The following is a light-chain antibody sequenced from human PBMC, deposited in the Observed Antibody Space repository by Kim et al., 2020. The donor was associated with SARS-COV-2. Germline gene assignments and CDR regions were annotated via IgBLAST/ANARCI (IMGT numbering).Light chain of an antibody. CDR2: KAS. CDR3: QQYNSYPLT. V-gene: IGKV1-5*03. Sequence: ASLGDRVTITCRASRSISSCLAWYQQKPRKTPKLLIYKASSLESGVPSRFSGSGSGTEFPLTISSLQPDDFATYYCQQYNSYPLTFGGGTKVDIK. J-gene: IGKJ4*01. CDR1: RSISSC.